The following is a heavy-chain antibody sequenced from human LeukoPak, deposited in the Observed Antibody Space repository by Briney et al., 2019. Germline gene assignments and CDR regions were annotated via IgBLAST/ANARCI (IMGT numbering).Heavy chain of an antibody. J-gene: IGHJ3*02. CDR3: AKENSGSYPDAFDI. CDR2: ISDSGGAGST. CDR1: GFTFSSYA. D-gene: IGHD1-26*01. Sequence: GGSLRVSCAASGFTFSSYAMSWVRQAPGKGLEWVSGISDSGGAGSTYYADSVKGRFTISRDNSKNTLYLQMNSLRAEDTALFYCAKENSGSYPDAFDIWGQGTVVTVSS. V-gene: IGHV3-23*01.